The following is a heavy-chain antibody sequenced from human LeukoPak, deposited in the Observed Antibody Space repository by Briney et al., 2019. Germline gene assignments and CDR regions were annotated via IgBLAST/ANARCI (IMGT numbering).Heavy chain of an antibody. CDR3: ATDSGVAALDV. CDR2: FDPEDGET. D-gene: IGHD6-13*01. Sequence: ASVKVSCKVSGYTLTELSMHWVRQAPGKGPEWMGGFDPEDGETIYAQKFQGRVTMTGDTSTDTAYMELSSLRSEDTAVYYCATDSGVAALDVWGKGTTVTVSS. V-gene: IGHV1-24*01. CDR1: GYTLTELS. J-gene: IGHJ6*04.